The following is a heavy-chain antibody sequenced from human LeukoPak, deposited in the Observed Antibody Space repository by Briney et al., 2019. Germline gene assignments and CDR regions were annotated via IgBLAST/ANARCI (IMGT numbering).Heavy chain of an antibody. CDR2: IYYSGST. V-gene: IGHV4-39*01. D-gene: IGHD3-3*01. CDR1: GGSISSGGYY. J-gene: IGHJ4*02. Sequence: SETLSLTCTVSGGSISSGGYYWGWIRQPPGKGLEWIGSIYYSGSTYYNLSLKSRVTISVDTSKNQFSLKLSSVTAADTAVYYCARRYYDFWSGLRYFDYWGQGTLVTVSS. CDR3: ARRYYDFWSGLRYFDY.